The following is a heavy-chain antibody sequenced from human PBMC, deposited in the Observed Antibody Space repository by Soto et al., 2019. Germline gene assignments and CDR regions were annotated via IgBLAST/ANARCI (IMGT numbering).Heavy chain of an antibody. J-gene: IGHJ4*02. V-gene: IGHV3-33*01. CDR3: ARDPGQDEAMDY. CDR1: GFTFSNFG. Sequence: QVQVVESGGGVVQPGRSLRLSCVASGFTFSNFGMHWVRQAPGKGLEWVAVIWHDGKNKYYADSAEGRFTVSRDNSKNTLYLQMNSLTAADTAVYYCARDPGQDEAMDYWGQGTLVTVSS. CDR2: IWHDGKNK.